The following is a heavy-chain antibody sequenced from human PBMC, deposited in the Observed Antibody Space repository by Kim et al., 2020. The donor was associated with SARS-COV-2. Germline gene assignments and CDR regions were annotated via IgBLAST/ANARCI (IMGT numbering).Heavy chain of an antibody. V-gene: IGHV5-10-1*01. CDR1: GYSFTSYW. D-gene: IGHD6-19*01. CDR2: IDPSDSYT. Sequence: GESLKISCKGSGYSFTSYWISWVRQMPGKGLEWMGRIDPSDSYTNYSPSFQGHVTISADKSISTAYLQWSSLKASDTAMYYCARLAGEYSSGGYFDYWGQGTLVTVSS. J-gene: IGHJ4*02. CDR3: ARLAGEYSSGGYFDY.